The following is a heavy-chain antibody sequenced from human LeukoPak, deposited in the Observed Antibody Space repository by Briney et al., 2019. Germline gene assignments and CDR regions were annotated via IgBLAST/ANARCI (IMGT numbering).Heavy chain of an antibody. CDR2: VHYTGST. Sequence: SETLTLTCTASGGSIRGYYWSWVRQPPGRGLEFIGHVHYTGSTYYNPSLKSRVAISLDTPKNQFSLKLSSVTAADTAVYYCARYGFYHFDTWGQGTRVTVSS. D-gene: IGHD3-3*01. CDR3: ARYGFYHFDT. J-gene: IGHJ4*02. V-gene: IGHV4-59*01. CDR1: GGSIRGYY.